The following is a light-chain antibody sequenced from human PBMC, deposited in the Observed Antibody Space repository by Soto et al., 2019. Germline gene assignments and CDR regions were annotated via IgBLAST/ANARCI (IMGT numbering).Light chain of an antibody. CDR2: RND. J-gene: IGLJ3*02. V-gene: IGLV1-44*01. CDR1: ISDIGSNT. Sequence: QSVLTQPPSASGTPGQRVTISCSGSISDIGSNTVNWYQQLPGSAPQLLMYRNDQRPSGVPDRFSGPKSGTSASLAISGLQSEDEGDYYCATWDDSLNGPVFGGGTKLTVL. CDR3: ATWDDSLNGPV.